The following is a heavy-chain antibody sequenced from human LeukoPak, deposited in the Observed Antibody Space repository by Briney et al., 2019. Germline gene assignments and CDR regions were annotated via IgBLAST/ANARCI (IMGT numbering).Heavy chain of an antibody. V-gene: IGHV3-23*01. Sequence: GGSPRLSCSASGFTFSSYAISWVRQAPGKGLEWVSAISGSGGSTYYADSVKGRFTISRDNSKNTLYLQMNSLRAEDTAVYYCAKPITMLVVGPVGFDYWGQGTLVTFSS. CDR2: ISGSGGST. D-gene: IGHD3-22*01. J-gene: IGHJ4*02. CDR3: AKPITMLVVGPVGFDY. CDR1: GFTFSSYA.